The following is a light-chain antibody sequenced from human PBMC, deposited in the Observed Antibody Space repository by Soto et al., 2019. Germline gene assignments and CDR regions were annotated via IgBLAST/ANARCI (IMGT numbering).Light chain of an antibody. V-gene: IGKV3-11*01. CDR3: LQNSDYPPT. J-gene: IGKJ3*01. CDR1: QSVSSY. CDR2: DAS. Sequence: EIVFTQSPGTLSLSPGARATLSCRASQSVSSYLAWYQQKHGQAPRLLIYDASNRATGIPARFSGSGSGTELTITISSLKPEDFETYDCLQNSDYPPTFGPGTKVDIK.